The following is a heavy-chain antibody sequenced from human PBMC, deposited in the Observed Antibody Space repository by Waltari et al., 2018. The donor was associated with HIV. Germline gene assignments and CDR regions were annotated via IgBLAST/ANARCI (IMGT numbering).Heavy chain of an antibody. D-gene: IGHD2-15*01. CDR2: TNHSRST. CDR3: ARRLGGGTEEERFDY. V-gene: IGHV4-34*01. Sequence: VQLQQWSVCLSKPSGTLTTTRAGYGGSFSGYYWRWIRQHPGKGLEWIWETNHSRSTNHNPSLKSRVTISVDTSKDQFSLKLSSVTAADTAVYYCARRLGGGTEEERFDYWGQGTLVTVSS. CDR1: GGSFSGYY. J-gene: IGHJ4*02.